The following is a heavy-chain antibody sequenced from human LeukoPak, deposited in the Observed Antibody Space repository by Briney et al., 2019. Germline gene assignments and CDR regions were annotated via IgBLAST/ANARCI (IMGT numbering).Heavy chain of an antibody. V-gene: IGHV3-30-3*01. CDR1: GFTFSSYA. CDR3: ARTTYYYDSSGYLDY. Sequence: GSSLTLSCAASGFTFSSYAMHWVRQAPGKGLEWAAVISYDGSNKYYADSVKGRFTISRDNSKNTLYLQMNSLRAEDTAVYYCARTTYYYDSSGYLDYWGQGTLVTVSS. D-gene: IGHD3-22*01. J-gene: IGHJ4*02. CDR2: ISYDGSNK.